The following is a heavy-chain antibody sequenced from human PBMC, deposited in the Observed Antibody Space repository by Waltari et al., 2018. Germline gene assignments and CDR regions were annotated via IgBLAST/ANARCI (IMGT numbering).Heavy chain of an antibody. Sequence: QLQLQESGPGLVKPSETLSLTCTVSGGSISSSSYYWGWIRQPPGKGLEWIGSIYYSGRTYYNPSLKSRVTISVDTSKNQFSLKLSSVTAADTAVYYCARRGAYSYGYAFDYWGQGTLVSVSS. D-gene: IGHD5-18*01. CDR3: ARRGAYSYGYAFDY. V-gene: IGHV4-39*07. CDR2: IYYSGRT. CDR1: GGSISSSSYY. J-gene: IGHJ4*02.